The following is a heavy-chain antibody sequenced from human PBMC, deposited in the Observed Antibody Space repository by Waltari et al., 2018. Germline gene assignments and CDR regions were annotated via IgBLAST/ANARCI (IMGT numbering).Heavy chain of an antibody. CDR2: IGSSSTYT. Sequence: EVQLVESGGGLVKPGGSLGLACAASGSSFNVYSMNWVRQTPGKSLEWFSSIGSSSTYTYYADSVKGRFTISRDNAAHSLYLEMNALRPEDTGVYYCASHPEDFYYYMDVWGKGTTVTVSS. J-gene: IGHJ6*03. CDR3: ASHPEDFYYYMDV. CDR1: GSSFNVYS. V-gene: IGHV3-21*06.